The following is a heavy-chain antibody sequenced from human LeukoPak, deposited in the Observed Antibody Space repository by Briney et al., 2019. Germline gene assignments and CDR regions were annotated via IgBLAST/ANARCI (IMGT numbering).Heavy chain of an antibody. CDR3: AAGTTLYYYYGMDV. D-gene: IGHD4-17*01. V-gene: IGHV1-58*02. CDR1: GFTFTSSA. J-gene: IGHJ6*02. CDR2: IVVGSGNT. Sequence: GASVKVSCKASGFTFTSSAMQWVRQARGQRLEWIGWIVVGSGNTNYAQKFQERVTITRDMSTSTAYMELSSLRSEDTAVYYCAAGTTLYYYYGMDVWGQGTTVTVAS.